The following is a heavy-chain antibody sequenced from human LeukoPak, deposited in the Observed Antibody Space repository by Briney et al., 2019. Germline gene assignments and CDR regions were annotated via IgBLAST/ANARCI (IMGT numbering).Heavy chain of an antibody. CDR2: IYYSGST. CDR1: GGSISSGGYY. V-gene: IGHV4-31*03. CDR3: AREGVITMVRGVNFGY. D-gene: IGHD3-10*01. Sequence: SETLSLTCTVSGGSISSGGYYWSWIRQHPGKGLEWIGYIYYSGSTYYNPSLKSRVTISVDTSNQFSLKLSSVTAADTAVYYCAREGVITMVRGVNFGYWGQGTLVTVSS. J-gene: IGHJ4*02.